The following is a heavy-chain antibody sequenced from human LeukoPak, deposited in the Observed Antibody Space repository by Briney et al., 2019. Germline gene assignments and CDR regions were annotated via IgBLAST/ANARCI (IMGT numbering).Heavy chain of an antibody. D-gene: IGHD3-10*01. CDR3: ARGTLMWFGAKMEYYFDS. V-gene: IGHV4-59*01. CDR2: SSYNGNT. CDR1: GGSLSFYY. Sequence: SETLSLTCGVSGGSLSFYYWRWIRQPPGKGLEWIGFSSYNGNTNYNPSLKSRVTISLDMSKNQFSRRLNAVTAADTAVYFCARGTLMWFGAKMEYYFDSWGQGTPLTVSS. J-gene: IGHJ4*02.